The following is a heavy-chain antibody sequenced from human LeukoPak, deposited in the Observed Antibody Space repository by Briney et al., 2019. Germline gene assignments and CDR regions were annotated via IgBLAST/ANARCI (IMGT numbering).Heavy chain of an antibody. V-gene: IGHV3-23*01. CDR1: GFTFSTYA. CDR3: AKDNERYRNNYFDY. CDR2: ISGSGGGT. J-gene: IGHJ4*02. D-gene: IGHD3-16*02. Sequence: GGSLRLSCAASGFTFSTYAMSWVRQTPEKGLEWVSTISGSGGGTYYADSVKGRFTISRDDSRNTLYLQMKSLRAEDTAVYYCAKDNERYRNNYFDYWGQGALVTVSS.